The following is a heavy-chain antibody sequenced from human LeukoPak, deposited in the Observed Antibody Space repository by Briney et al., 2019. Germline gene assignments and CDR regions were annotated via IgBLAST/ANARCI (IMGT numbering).Heavy chain of an antibody. V-gene: IGHV5-51*01. CDR1: GYSFTSYW. Sequence: PGESLKISCKGSGYSFTSYWIGWVRQLPGKGLEWMGIIYPGDSDTRYSPSFQGQVTISADKSISTAYLQWSSLKASDTAMYYCARRGNNGSYHQWFDPWGQGTLVTVSS. D-gene: IGHD1-26*01. J-gene: IGHJ5*02. CDR2: IYPGDSDT. CDR3: ARRGNNGSYHQWFDP.